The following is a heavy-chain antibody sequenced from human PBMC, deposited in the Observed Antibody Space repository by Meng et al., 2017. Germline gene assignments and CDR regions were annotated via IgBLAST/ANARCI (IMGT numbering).Heavy chain of an antibody. D-gene: IGHD6-6*01. CDR3: ARRGIAARPFYY. Sequence: QRQRQEWGAGLLKPSETLSRTCAVDGGSFSGYYWSWIRQPPGKGLEWIGEINHSGSTNYNPSLKSRVTISVDTSKNQFSLKLSSVTAADTAVYYCARRGIAARPFYYWGQGTLVTVSS. CDR1: GGSFSGYY. V-gene: IGHV4-34*01. CDR2: INHSGST. J-gene: IGHJ4*02.